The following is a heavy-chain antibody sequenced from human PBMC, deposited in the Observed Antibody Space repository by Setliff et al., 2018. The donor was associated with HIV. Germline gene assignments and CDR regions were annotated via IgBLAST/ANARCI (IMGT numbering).Heavy chain of an antibody. Sequence: ASVKVSCKASGYTFTNYGISWVRQAPGQGLEWMGWISSYNGNTNYAQKFQGRVTMTTDTSTRTAYMELRSLRSADTAVYYCARDSRSSIAPYNFVYWGQGTVVTVSS. CDR2: ISSYNGNT. CDR1: GYTFTNYG. V-gene: IGHV1-18*01. D-gene: IGHD6-6*01. J-gene: IGHJ4*02. CDR3: ARDSRSSIAPYNFVY.